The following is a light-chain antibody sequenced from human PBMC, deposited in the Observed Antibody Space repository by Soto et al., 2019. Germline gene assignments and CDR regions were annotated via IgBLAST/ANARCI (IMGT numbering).Light chain of an antibody. Sequence: QSALTQPPSASGSPGQSVTISCTGTSSDVGSYNYVSWYQHHPGKAPKLMVYDVTKRPSGVPDRFSGSKSGNTASLTVSGLQAEDEADYYCSSYAGSNSDVFGTGTKVTVL. CDR1: SSDVGSYNY. CDR2: DVT. J-gene: IGLJ1*01. CDR3: SSYAGSNSDV. V-gene: IGLV2-8*01.